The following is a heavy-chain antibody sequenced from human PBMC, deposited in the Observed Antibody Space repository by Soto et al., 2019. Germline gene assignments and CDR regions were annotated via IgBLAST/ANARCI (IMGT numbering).Heavy chain of an antibody. Sequence: QVQLVESGGGLVQPGGSLRLTCVASGFTFGSHGMHWVRQAPGKGLEWVAVISYDETNEHYMDSVKGRFTISRDNSKSILYLQMNRLRPEDTAVYKCAKDLRTTISDYGMDVWGQGTTVTVSS. CDR1: GFTFGSHG. V-gene: IGHV3-30*18. J-gene: IGHJ6*02. CDR2: ISYDETNE. CDR3: AKDLRTTISDYGMDV.